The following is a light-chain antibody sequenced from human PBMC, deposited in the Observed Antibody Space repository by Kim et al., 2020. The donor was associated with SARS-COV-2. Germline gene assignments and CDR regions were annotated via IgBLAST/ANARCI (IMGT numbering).Light chain of an antibody. CDR3: LQYNGYPYT. J-gene: IGKJ2*01. CDR2: RTS. CDR1: QSISGW. Sequence: DIQMTQSPSTLSASVGDRVTITCRASQSISGWLAWYQQKPGKAPKVLVYRTSNLGSGVPSRFSGSGSGTEFSLTISSLQPDDFATYYCLQYNGYPYTFGQGTKLEI. V-gene: IGKV1-5*03.